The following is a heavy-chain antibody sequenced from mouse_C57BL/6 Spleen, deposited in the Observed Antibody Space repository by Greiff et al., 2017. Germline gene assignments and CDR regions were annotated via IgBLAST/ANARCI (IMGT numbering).Heavy chain of an antibody. D-gene: IGHD3-2*02. V-gene: IGHV1-82*01. CDR2: IYPGDGDT. CDR3: ARSSEGTAQAGYFDY. J-gene: IGHJ2*01. Sequence: QVQLQQSGPELVKPGASVKISCKASGYAFSSSWMNWVKQRPGKGLEWIGRIYPGDGDTNYNGKFKGKATLTADKSSSTAYMQLSSLTSEDSAVYVCARSSEGTAQAGYFDYWGQGTTLTVSS. CDR1: GYAFSSSW.